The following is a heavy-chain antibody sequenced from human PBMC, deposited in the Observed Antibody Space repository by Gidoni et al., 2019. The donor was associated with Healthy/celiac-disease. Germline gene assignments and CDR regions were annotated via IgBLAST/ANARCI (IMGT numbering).Heavy chain of an antibody. Sequence: QVQLVQSGAEVKKPGASVKVSCKASGYTFTSYDINWVRQATGQGLEWMGWMNPNSGNTGYAQKFQGRVTMTRNTSISTAYMELSSLRSEDTAVYYCARKRTYYYDSSGYYYDNWGQGTLVTVSS. CDR3: ARKRTYYYDSSGYYYDN. V-gene: IGHV1-8*01. D-gene: IGHD3-22*01. CDR2: MNPNSGNT. CDR1: GYTFTSYD. J-gene: IGHJ4*02.